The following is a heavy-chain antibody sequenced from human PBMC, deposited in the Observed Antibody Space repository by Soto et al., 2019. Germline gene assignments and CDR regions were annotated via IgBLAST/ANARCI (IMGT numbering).Heavy chain of an antibody. V-gene: IGHV1-18*01. CDR1: GYTFTSYG. CDR2: ISAYNGNT. D-gene: IGHD6-13*01. J-gene: IGHJ6*02. Sequence: ASVKVSCKASGYTFTSYGISWVRQAPGQGLEWMGWISAYNGNTNYAQKLQGRVTMTTDTSTSTAYMELRSLRSDDTAVYYCARDSGIAGYYYYYGMDVWGQGTTVTVSS. CDR3: ARDSGIAGYYYYYGMDV.